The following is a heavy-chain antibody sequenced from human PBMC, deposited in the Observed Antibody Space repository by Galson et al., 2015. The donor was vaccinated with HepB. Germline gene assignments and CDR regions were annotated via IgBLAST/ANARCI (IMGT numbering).Heavy chain of an antibody. CDR3: ARSRASPGIAAAGDFDY. Sequence: PALVKPTQTLTLTCTFSGFSLSTSGMCVSWIRQPPGKALEWLALIDWDDDKYYSTSLKTRLTISKDTSKNQVVLTMTNMDPVDTATYYCARSRASPGIAAAGDFDYWGQGTLVTVSS. V-gene: IGHV2-70*01. CDR1: GFSLSTSGMC. J-gene: IGHJ4*02. D-gene: IGHD6-13*01. CDR2: IDWDDDK.